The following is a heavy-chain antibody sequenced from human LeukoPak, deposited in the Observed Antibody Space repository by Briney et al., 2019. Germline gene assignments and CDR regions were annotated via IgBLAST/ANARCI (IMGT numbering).Heavy chain of an antibody. CDR3: AREGQWLPDWFDP. J-gene: IGHJ5*02. D-gene: IGHD6-19*01. Sequence: SETLSLTCAVSGGSISSSNWWSWVRQPPGKGLEWIGEIYHSGSTNYNPSLKSRVTISLDMSKNQFSLKLNSVTAADTAVYYCAREGQWLPDWFDPWGQGTLVTVSS. V-gene: IGHV4-4*02. CDR1: GGSISSSNW. CDR2: IYHSGST.